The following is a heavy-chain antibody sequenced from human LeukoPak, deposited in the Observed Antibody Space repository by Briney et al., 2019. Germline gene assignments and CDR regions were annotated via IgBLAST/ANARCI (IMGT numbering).Heavy chain of an antibody. D-gene: IGHD3-16*01. J-gene: IGHJ4*02. V-gene: IGHV4-59*01. CDR1: GDSINSFY. CDR3: ARGAGRGKDFDY. CDR2: IYKSGDS. Sequence: SETLSLTCTVSGDSINSFYWSWIPQPPGKALEWIGYIYKSGDSNHNPSLKSRVTISLDTSKNQFSLKLSSVTAADTAVYYCARGAGRGKDFDYGGQGTLVTVSS.